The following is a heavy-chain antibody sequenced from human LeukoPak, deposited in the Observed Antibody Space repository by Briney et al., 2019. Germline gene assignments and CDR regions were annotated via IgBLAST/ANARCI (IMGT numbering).Heavy chain of an antibody. CDR1: GGTFSSYD. D-gene: IGHD4-23*01. V-gene: IGHV1-69*05. CDR3: ARGLRTVVTPYDY. CDR2: IMPIFRTA. J-gene: IGHJ4*02. Sequence: ASVKVSCKASGGTFSSYDFSWVRQAPGQGLEWMGGIMPIFRTANYAQKFQGRVTMTRNTSISTAYMELSSLRSEDTAVYYCARGLRTVVTPYDYWGQGTLVTVSS.